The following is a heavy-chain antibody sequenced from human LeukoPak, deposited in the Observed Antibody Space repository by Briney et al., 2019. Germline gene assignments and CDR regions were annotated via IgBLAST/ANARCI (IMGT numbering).Heavy chain of an antibody. CDR2: ISSSGSTI. Sequence: PGGSLRLSCAASGFTFSDYNMRWIRQAPGKGLEWVSYISSSGSTIYYADSVKGRFTISRDNAKNSLYLQMNSLRAEDTAVYYCARDKGIAAAGLPRLKFDIWGQGTMVTVSS. CDR3: ARDKGIAAAGLPRLKFDI. CDR1: GFTFSDYN. J-gene: IGHJ3*02. D-gene: IGHD6-13*01. V-gene: IGHV3-11*01.